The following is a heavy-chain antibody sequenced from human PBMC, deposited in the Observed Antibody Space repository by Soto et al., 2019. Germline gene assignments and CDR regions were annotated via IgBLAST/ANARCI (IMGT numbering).Heavy chain of an antibody. J-gene: IGHJ1*01. CDR3: AKYHDYIWGSYRSWEYFQH. CDR1: GFTFSSYA. V-gene: IGHV3-23*01. CDR2: ISGSSGST. D-gene: IGHD3-16*02. Sequence: HPGGSLRLSCAASGFTFSSYAMSWVRQAPGKGLEWVSAISGSSGSTYYADSVKGRFTISRDNSKNTLYLQMNSLRAEDTAVYYCAKYHDYIWGSYRSWEYFQHWGQGTLVTVSS.